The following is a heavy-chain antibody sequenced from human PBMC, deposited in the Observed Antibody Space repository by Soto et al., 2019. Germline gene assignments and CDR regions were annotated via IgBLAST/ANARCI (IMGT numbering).Heavy chain of an antibody. Sequence: QVQLVESGGGVVQPGRSLRLSCAASGFTFSSYGMHWVRQAPGKGLEWVAVISYDGSNKYYADSVKGRFTISRDNSKNTRYLQMNSLRAEDTAVYYCAKDSGGYYDSSGLYYYYGMDVWGQGTTVTVSS. CDR1: GFTFSSYG. J-gene: IGHJ6*02. V-gene: IGHV3-30*18. CDR3: AKDSGGYYDSSGLYYYYGMDV. D-gene: IGHD3-22*01. CDR2: ISYDGSNK.